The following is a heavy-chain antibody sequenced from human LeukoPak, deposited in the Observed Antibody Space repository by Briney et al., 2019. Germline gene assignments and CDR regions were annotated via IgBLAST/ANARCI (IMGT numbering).Heavy chain of an antibody. D-gene: IGHD3-10*01. CDR1: GGSLSSSSYY. Sequence: SETLSLTCTVSGGSLSSSSYYWGWIRQPPGKGLEWIGSIYYSGSTYYNPSLKSRVTISVDTSKNQFSLKLSSVTAADTAVYYCARVVNTMVRGVLGHDYWGQGTLVTVSS. V-gene: IGHV4-39*07. CDR2: IYYSGST. CDR3: ARVVNTMVRGVLGHDY. J-gene: IGHJ4*02.